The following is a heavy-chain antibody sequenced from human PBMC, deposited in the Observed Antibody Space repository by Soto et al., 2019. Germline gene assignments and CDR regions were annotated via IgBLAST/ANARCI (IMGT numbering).Heavy chain of an antibody. CDR2: IKQDGSEK. J-gene: IGHJ5*02. V-gene: IGHV3-7*01. CDR3: ARARGSSSEGIRFDP. Sequence: PGGSLRLSCAASGFTFSSYWMSWVRQAPGKGLEWVANIKQDGSEKYYVDSVKGRFTISRDNAKNSLYLQMNSLRAEDTAVYYCARARGSSSEGIRFDPWGQGTLVTV. CDR1: GFTFSSYW. D-gene: IGHD6-6*01.